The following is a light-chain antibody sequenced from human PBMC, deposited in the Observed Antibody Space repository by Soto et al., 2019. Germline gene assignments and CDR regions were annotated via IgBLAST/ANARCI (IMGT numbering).Light chain of an antibody. CDR3: QQSYSTPHT. CDR2: AAS. V-gene: IGKV1-39*01. Sequence: DIQMTQSPSSLSASVGDRVTITCRASQSISRYLNWYQQKPGKAPKRLIYAASSLRSGVPSMVSGSGSATDFILTINSLQPEDFATYYYQQSYSTPHTFGQGTKLEIK. J-gene: IGKJ2*01. CDR1: QSISRY.